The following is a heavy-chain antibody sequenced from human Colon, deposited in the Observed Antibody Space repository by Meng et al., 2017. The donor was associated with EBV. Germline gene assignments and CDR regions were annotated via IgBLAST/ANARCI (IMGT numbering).Heavy chain of an antibody. CDR3: VISSHN. Sequence: QLHLKESGPGLVKPSETLSLTCTISGGSITSTSSYWGWVRRPPVKGLEWIGSIYYRGSTNYNPSLKSRISMSVDMSKNQFSLKVNSVTAADTAIYYCVISSHNWGQGTLVTVSS. CDR1: GGSITSTSSY. V-gene: IGHV4-39*07. J-gene: IGHJ4*02. D-gene: IGHD3-3*02. CDR2: IYYRGST.